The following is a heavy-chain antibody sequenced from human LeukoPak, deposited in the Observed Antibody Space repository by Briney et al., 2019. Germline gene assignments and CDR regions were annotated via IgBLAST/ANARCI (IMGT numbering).Heavy chain of an antibody. J-gene: IGHJ4*02. CDR3: TRLGDYSEAGGY. CDR1: GFTLSDSS. CDR2: IRSKANNYAI. D-gene: IGHD4-11*01. V-gene: IGHV3-73*01. Sequence: GGSLRLSCAASGFTLSDSSVYWVRQASGKGLEWLGRIRSKANNYAISYAASVKGRCTVSRDDSKNMAYLQMSSLRTEDTAIYYCTRLGDYSEAGGYWGQGTLVTVSS.